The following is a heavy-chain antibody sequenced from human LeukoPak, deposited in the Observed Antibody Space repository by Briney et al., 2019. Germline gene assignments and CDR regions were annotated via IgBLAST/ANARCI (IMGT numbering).Heavy chain of an antibody. D-gene: IGHD6-13*01. Sequence: PGGSLRLSCAASGVSVSSNFMIWVRQAPGEGLEWVSLIYSGGETSYADSVEGRFSISRDNSKNTLYLQMNSLRVEDTAVYYCTRDPPAVAINTYAWGRGTLVTVSS. CDR3: TRDPPAVAINTYA. V-gene: IGHV3-66*01. CDR1: GVSVSSNF. CDR2: IYSGGET. J-gene: IGHJ5*02.